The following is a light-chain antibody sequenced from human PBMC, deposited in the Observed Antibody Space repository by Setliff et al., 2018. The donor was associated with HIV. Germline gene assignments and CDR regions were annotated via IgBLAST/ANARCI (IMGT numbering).Light chain of an antibody. Sequence: IVMTQSPDSLAVSLGERATINCKSSRTVLYNSNNVNYLAWYRQKPGQPPDLLIYWASTRESGVPDRFTGSGSGTNFTLTISNLQAEDVAVYYCQQYFSTPVTFGGGTKVDIK. V-gene: IGKV4-1*01. CDR3: QQYFSTPVT. CDR2: WAS. J-gene: IGKJ4*01. CDR1: RTVLYNSNNVNY.